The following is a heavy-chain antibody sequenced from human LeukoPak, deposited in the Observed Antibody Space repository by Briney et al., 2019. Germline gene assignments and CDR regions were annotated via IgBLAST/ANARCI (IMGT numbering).Heavy chain of an antibody. D-gene: IGHD4-17*01. V-gene: IGHV5-10-1*01. CDR2: IDPSDSYT. J-gene: IGHJ4*02. CDR1: GYSFTSYW. CDR3: ARLTYGDYVSGYFDY. Sequence: GESLRISCKGSGYSFTSYWISWVRQMPGKGLEWMGRIDPSDSYTNYSPSFEGHVTISADKSISTAYLQWSSLKASDTAMYYCARLTYGDYVSGYFDYWGQGTLVTVSS.